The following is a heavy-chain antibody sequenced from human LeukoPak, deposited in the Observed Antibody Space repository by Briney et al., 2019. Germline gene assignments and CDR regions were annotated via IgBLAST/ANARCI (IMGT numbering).Heavy chain of an antibody. J-gene: IGHJ4*02. V-gene: IGHV3-74*01. CDR2: INSDGSSA. Sequence: GGSLRLSCAASGFTFSNYWMHWVCQAPGKGVVYVSRINSDGSSANYADSVQGRFTISRDNAKNTLYLEMNSLRADDTAVYYCARPVTGTYAPLEYWGQGTLVTVSS. D-gene: IGHD1-1*01. CDR1: GFTFSNYW. CDR3: ARPVTGTYAPLEY.